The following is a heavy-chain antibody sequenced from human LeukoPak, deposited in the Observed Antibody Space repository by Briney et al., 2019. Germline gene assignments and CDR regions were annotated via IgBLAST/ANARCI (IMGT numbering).Heavy chain of an antibody. D-gene: IGHD4-17*01. CDR1: GGSFSGYY. V-gene: IGHV4-34*01. Sequence: PSETLSLTCAVYGGSFSGYYWSWIRQPPGKGLEWIGEINHSGSTNYNPSLKSRVTISVDTSKNQFSLKLSSVTAADTAVYYCARVHGAAEFDYWGQGTLATVSS. CDR2: INHSGST. J-gene: IGHJ4*02. CDR3: ARVHGAAEFDY.